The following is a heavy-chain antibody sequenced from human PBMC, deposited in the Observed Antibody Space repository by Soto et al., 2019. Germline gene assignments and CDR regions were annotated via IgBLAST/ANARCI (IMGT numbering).Heavy chain of an antibody. CDR2: INPNSGGT. CDR1: GYTFTGYY. Sequence: ASVKVSCKASGYTFTGYYMHWVRQAPGQGLEWMGWINPNSGGTNYAQKFQGRVTTTRDTSISTAYMELSRLRSDDTAVYYCARDTRRKAAGNWFDPWGQGTLVTVSS. D-gene: IGHD6-13*01. CDR3: ARDTRRKAAGNWFDP. J-gene: IGHJ5*02. V-gene: IGHV1-2*02.